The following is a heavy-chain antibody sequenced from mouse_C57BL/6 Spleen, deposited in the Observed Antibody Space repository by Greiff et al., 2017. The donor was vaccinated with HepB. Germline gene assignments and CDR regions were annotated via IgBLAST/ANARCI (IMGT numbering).Heavy chain of an antibody. Sequence: VKLVESGAELVRPGASVTLSCKASGYTFTDYEMHWVKQTPVHGLEWIGAIDPETGGTAYNQKFKGKAILTADKSSSTAYMELRSLTSEDSAVYYCASYGSSYGAYWGQGTLVTVSA. D-gene: IGHD1-1*01. V-gene: IGHV1-15*01. CDR2: IDPETGGT. CDR1: GYTFTDYE. J-gene: IGHJ3*01. CDR3: ASYGSSYGAY.